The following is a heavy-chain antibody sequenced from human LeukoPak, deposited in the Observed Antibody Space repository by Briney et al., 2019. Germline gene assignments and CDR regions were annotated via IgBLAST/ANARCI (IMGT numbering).Heavy chain of an antibody. J-gene: IGHJ4*02. V-gene: IGHV1-8*03. D-gene: IGHD2-15*01. CDR1: GYTFTSYD. CDR2: MNPNSGNT. CDR3: ARGRRGYCSGGSCYLDY. Sequence: ASVTVSCKASGYTFTSYDINWVRQATGQGLEWMGWMNPNSGNTGYAQKFQGRVTITRNTSIRTAYMELSSLRSEDTAVYYCARGRRGYCSGGSCYLDYWGQGTLVTVSS.